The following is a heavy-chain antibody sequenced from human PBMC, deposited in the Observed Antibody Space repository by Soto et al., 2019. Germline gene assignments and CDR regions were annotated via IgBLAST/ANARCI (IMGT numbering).Heavy chain of an antibody. CDR3: ARGIAVAGSFFWFDP. Sequence: GASVKVSCKASGYTFTSYGISWVRQAPGQGLEWMGWISAYNGNTNYAQKLQGRVTMTTDTSTSTAYMELRSLRSDDTAVYYCARGIAVAGSFFWFDPWGQGTLVTVSS. CDR2: ISAYNGNT. D-gene: IGHD6-19*01. V-gene: IGHV1-18*01. CDR1: GYTFTSYG. J-gene: IGHJ5*02.